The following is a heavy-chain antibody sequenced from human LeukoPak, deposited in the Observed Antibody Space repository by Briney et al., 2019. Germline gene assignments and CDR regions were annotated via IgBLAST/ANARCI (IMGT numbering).Heavy chain of an antibody. D-gene: IGHD5-18*01. J-gene: IGHJ4*02. CDR1: GFTFSDYC. CDR2: ISSSGSTI. Sequence: GGSLRLSCAASGFTFSDYCMSWIRQAPGKGLEWVSYISSSGSTIYYADSVKGRFTISRDNAKNSLYLQMNSLRAEDTAVYYCARSRYSYGYPLFDYWGQGTLVTVSS. CDR3: ARSRYSYGYPLFDY. V-gene: IGHV3-11*01.